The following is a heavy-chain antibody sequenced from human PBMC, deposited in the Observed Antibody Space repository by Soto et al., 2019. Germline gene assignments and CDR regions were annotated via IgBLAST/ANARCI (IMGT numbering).Heavy chain of an antibody. J-gene: IGHJ6*02. CDR3: ARLMENNVWGRYRYLDV. CDR2: VTGGGRN. Sequence: QVQLQQWGAGLVKPSATLSLTCGLYGAAFSDYTWCWVRHVPGGGLQWISEVTGGGRNKDSTAVESQLTISVNSSRNQVSLELRSVTAAYTSIYYCARLMENNVWGRYRYLDVWVQGPTIIVSS. D-gene: IGHD3-16*02. CDR1: GAAFSDYT. V-gene: IGHV4-34*01.